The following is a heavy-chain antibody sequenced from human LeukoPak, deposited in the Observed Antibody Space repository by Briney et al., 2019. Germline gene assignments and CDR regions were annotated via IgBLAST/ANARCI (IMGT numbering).Heavy chain of an antibody. D-gene: IGHD6-13*01. V-gene: IGHV3-7*01. CDR3: ARDGAAAGYYFDY. CDR1: GFTFSSYW. J-gene: IGHJ4*02. Sequence: AGGSLRLSCAASGFTFSSYWMNRARQAPGKGLEWVASINHNGNVNYYVDSVKGRFTISRDNAKNSLYLQMNSLRAEDTAVYYCARDGAAAGYYFDYWGQGTLVTVSS. CDR2: INHNGNVN.